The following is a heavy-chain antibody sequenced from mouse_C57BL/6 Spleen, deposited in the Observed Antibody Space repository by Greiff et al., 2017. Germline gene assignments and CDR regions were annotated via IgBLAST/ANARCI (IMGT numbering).Heavy chain of an antibody. J-gene: IGHJ3*01. D-gene: IGHD2-4*01. CDR1: GFTFSDYG. CDR2: ISSGSSTI. CDR3: ARGDYEAWFAY. Sequence: DVMLVESGGGLVKPGGSLKLSCAASGFTFSDYGMHWVRQAPEKGLEWVAYISSGSSTIYYADTVKGRVTISRDNAKNTLFLQMTSLRSEDTAMYYCARGDYEAWFAYWGQGTLVTVSA. V-gene: IGHV5-17*01.